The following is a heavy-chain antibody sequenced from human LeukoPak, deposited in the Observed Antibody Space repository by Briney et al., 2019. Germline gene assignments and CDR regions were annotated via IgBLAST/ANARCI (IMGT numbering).Heavy chain of an antibody. J-gene: IGHJ4*02. D-gene: IGHD5-18*01. Sequence: SETLSLTCTVSGGSISSSSYYWGWIRQPPGKGLEWIGSIYYSGSTYYNPSLKSRVTISVDTSKNQFSLKLSSVTAADTAVYYCARVGSYGLYWGQGTLVTVSS. V-gene: IGHV4-39*07. CDR3: ARVGSYGLY. CDR2: IYYSGST. CDR1: GGSISSSSYY.